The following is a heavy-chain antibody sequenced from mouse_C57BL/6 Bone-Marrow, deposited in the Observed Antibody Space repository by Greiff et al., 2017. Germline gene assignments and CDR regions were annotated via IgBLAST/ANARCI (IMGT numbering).Heavy chain of an antibody. D-gene: IGHD2-3*01. Sequence: VQLQQSGAELVRPGASVKLSCTASGFNIKDDYMHWVKQRPEQGLEWIGWIDPENGDTEYASKFQGKATITADTSSNTAYLQLTSLTSEDTAVYYCTTGEGWLLRDTYYAMDYWGQGTSVTVSS. V-gene: IGHV14-4*01. CDR3: TTGEGWLLRDTYYAMDY. CDR2: IDPENGDT. CDR1: GFNIKDDY. J-gene: IGHJ4*01.